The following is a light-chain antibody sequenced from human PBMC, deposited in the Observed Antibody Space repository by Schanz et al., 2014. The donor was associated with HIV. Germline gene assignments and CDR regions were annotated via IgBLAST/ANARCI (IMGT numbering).Light chain of an antibody. V-gene: IGKV1-9*01. CDR3: QHLSSYPLT. Sequence: DIQMTQSPSPLSASVGDRVTITCRASEEIRARLAWYQQKPGKAPKLLIYAASSLQSGVPPRFSGSGSGTDFSLTISSLQPEDFAAYYCQHLSSYPLTVGGGTKVQI. CDR2: AAS. CDR1: EEIRAR. J-gene: IGKJ4*01.